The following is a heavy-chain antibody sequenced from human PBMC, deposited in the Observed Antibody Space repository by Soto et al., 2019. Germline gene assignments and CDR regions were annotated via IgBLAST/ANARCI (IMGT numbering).Heavy chain of an antibody. V-gene: IGHV4-61*08. J-gene: IGHJ3*02. CDR3: ARVRPYYDSSSDGAFDI. CDR2: IHYSGST. CDR1: GVSISSGGYY. Sequence: PSETLSLTCTVSGVSISSGGYYWSWIRQHPGKGLEWIGYIHYSGSTYYNPSLKSRVTISVDTSKNQFSLKLSSVTAADTAVYYCARVRPYYDSSSDGAFDIWGQGTMVTV. D-gene: IGHD3-22*01.